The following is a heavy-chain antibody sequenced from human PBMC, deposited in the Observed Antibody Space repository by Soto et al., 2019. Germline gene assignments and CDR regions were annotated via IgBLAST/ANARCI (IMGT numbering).Heavy chain of an antibody. CDR2: IWYDGSNK. V-gene: IGHV3-33*01. Sequence: QVQLVESGGGVVQPGRSLRLSCAASGFTFSSYGMHWVRQAPGKGLEWVAVIWYDGSNKYYADSVKGRFTISRDNSKNTLYLQMNSLRAEDTAVYYCARERRYYDSSGYPYYFDYWGQGTLVTVSS. J-gene: IGHJ4*02. CDR3: ARERRYYDSSGYPYYFDY. CDR1: GFTFSSYG. D-gene: IGHD3-22*01.